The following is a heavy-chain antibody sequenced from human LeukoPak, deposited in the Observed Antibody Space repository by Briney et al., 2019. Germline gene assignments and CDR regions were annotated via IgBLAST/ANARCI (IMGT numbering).Heavy chain of an antibody. J-gene: IGHJ4*02. CDR1: GFTFSSWW. CDR3: ARAAVGVAAGY. V-gene: IGHV3-74*01. Sequence: GGSLRLSCAASGFTFSSWWMHWVRQAPGKGLAWVSRINTDGSSTSYADSVKGRFTIARDNAKNTLYLQMNSLRAEDTAVYYCARAAVGVAAGYWGQGTLVTVSS. D-gene: IGHD6-25*01. CDR2: INTDGSST.